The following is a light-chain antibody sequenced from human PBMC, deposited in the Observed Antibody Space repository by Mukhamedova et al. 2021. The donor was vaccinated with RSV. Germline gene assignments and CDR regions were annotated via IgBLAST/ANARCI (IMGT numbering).Light chain of an antibody. CDR1: TNDIGTYNF. V-gene: IGLV2-11*01. CDR3: CSYGGNYYV. J-gene: IGLJ1*01. Sequence: VTISCTGSTNDIGTYNFVSWYQQRSGKAPRLIIYDVSQRPSGFPDRFSGSKSGTTASLMISGLQADDEADYFCCSYGGNYYVF. CDR2: DVS.